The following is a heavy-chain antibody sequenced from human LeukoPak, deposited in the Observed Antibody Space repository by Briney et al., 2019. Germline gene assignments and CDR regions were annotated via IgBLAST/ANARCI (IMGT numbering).Heavy chain of an antibody. CDR3: ARGSWVTVAN. J-gene: IGHJ4*02. Sequence: GGSLRLSCAASGFTFSNYWMTWVRQAPGKGLEWVANIKQDGSEKYYVDSVKGRFTISRDNAKNSLYLQMNSLRAEDTAVYYCARGSWVTVANWGQGTLVTVSS. CDR1: GFTFSNYW. V-gene: IGHV3-7*03. CDR2: IKQDGSEK. D-gene: IGHD6-19*01.